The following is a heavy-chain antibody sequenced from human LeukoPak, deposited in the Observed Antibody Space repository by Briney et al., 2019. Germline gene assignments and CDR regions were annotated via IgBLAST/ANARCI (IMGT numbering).Heavy chain of an antibody. CDR2: INPNSGGT. J-gene: IGHJ6*03. V-gene: IGHV1-2*02. D-gene: IGHD6-19*01. Sequence: GASVKVSCKASGYTFTGYYMHWVRQAPGQGLEWMGWINPNSGGTNYAQKFQGRATMTRDTSISTAYMELNRLRSDDTAVYYCARRAYSSGWPYYYYYMDVWGKGTTVTVSS. CDR1: GYTFTGYY. CDR3: ARRAYSSGWPYYYYYMDV.